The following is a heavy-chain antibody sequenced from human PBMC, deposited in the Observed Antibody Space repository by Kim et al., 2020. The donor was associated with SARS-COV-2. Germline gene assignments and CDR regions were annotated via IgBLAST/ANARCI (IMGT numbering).Heavy chain of an antibody. V-gene: IGHV3-33*01. CDR1: GFTFSSYG. Sequence: GGSLRLSCAASGFTFSSYGMHWVRQAPGKGLEWVAVIWYDGSNKYYADSVKGRFTISRDNSKNTLYLQMNSLRAEDTAVYYCARALKKTNAFDIWGQGTMVTGSS. CDR2: IWYDGSNK. CDR3: ARALKKTNAFDI. D-gene: IGHD1-1*01. J-gene: IGHJ3*02.